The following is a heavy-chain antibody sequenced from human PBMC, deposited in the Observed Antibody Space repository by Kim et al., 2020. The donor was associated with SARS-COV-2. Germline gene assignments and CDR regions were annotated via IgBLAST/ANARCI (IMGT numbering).Heavy chain of an antibody. Sequence: GGSLRLSCAASGFTFSSYSMNWVRQAPGKGLEWVSSISSSSSYIYYADSVKGRFTISRDNAKNSLYLQMNSLRAEDTAVYYCARDRGIAVAGTAYWGQGTLVPVSS. D-gene: IGHD6-19*01. J-gene: IGHJ4*02. CDR3: ARDRGIAVAGTAY. CDR2: ISSSSSYI. V-gene: IGHV3-21*01. CDR1: GFTFSSYS.